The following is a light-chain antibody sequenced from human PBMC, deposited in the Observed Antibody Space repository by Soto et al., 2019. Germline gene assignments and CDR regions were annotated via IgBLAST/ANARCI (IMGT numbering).Light chain of an antibody. CDR2: DAS. J-gene: IGKJ1*01. V-gene: IGKV1-5*01. CDR1: QSISSW. CDR3: QQYKSYSPWT. Sequence: DIQMTQSPSTLPASVGDRVTITCRASQSISSWLAWYQQKPGKAPKLLIYDASSLESGVPSRFSGSGSGTAFTLTISSLQPDDFATYYCQQYKSYSPWTFGQGTKVEIK.